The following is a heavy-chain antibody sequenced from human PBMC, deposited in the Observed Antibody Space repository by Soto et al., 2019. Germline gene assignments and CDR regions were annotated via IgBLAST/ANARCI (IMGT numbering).Heavy chain of an antibody. D-gene: IGHD2-2*01. Sequence: GGSLRLSCSASGFTSSSYAMHWVRQAPGKGLEYVSAISSNGGSTYYADSVKGRFTISRDNSKNTLYLQMSSLRAEDTAVYYCVTWRYCSSTSCYEDLDYWGQGTLVTVSS. CDR2: ISSNGGST. CDR3: VTWRYCSSTSCYEDLDY. J-gene: IGHJ4*02. V-gene: IGHV3-64D*08. CDR1: GFTSSSYA.